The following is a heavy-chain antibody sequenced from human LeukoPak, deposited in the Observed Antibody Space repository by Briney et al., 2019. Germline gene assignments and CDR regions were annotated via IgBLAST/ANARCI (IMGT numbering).Heavy chain of an antibody. V-gene: IGHV3-48*04. CDR2: ISASSRTK. J-gene: IGHJ4*02. Sequence: SGGSLRLSCETSGVTFSSLSLNWVRQPPGKGLEWLSYISASSRTKYYADSVKGRFIVSRDNAKNSLFLQMDSLRAKDTALYYCAAQSSGSSTRAPDFWGQGTLVTVPS. D-gene: IGHD1-26*01. CDR3: AAQSSGSSTRAPDF. CDR1: GVTFSSLS.